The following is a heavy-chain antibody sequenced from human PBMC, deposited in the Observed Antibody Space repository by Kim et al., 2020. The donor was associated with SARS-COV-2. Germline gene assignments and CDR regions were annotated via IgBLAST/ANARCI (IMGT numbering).Heavy chain of an antibody. J-gene: IGHJ4*02. V-gene: IGHV3-33*01. Sequence: YADSVKGRFTISRDNSKNTLYMQMNSLRAEDTAVYYCARDHGFGELLSGRDWGQGTLVTVSS. D-gene: IGHD3-10*01. CDR3: ARDHGFGELLSGRD.